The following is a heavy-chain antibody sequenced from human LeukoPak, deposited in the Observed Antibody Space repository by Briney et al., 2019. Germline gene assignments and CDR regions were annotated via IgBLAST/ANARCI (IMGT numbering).Heavy chain of an antibody. V-gene: IGHV1-3*01. CDR3: ARGQYSSGSGAFDI. D-gene: IGHD6-19*01. CDR1: GYTFTSYA. CDR2: INAGNGNT. Sequence: ASVTVSCTASGYTFTSYAMHWVRQAPGQRLEWMGWINAGNGNTKYSQKFQGRVTITRDTSASTAYMELSSLRSEDTAVYYCARGQYSSGSGAFDIWGQGTMVTVSS. J-gene: IGHJ3*02.